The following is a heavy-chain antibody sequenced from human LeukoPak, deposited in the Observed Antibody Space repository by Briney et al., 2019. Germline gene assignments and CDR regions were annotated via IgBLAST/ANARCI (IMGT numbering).Heavy chain of an antibody. CDR2: IYDSGST. Sequence: SETLSLTCTVSGGSIRSSYYYWGWIRQPPGKGLEWIGSIYDSGSTYYNPSLKSRVTISVDTSKNQFSLKLSSVTAADTAVYYCARGLGYSNGFDRRFDRWGQGTLGTVAS. J-gene: IGHJ5*02. D-gene: IGHD5-18*01. V-gene: IGHV4-39*07. CDR3: ARGLGYSNGFDRRFDR. CDR1: GGSIRSSYYY.